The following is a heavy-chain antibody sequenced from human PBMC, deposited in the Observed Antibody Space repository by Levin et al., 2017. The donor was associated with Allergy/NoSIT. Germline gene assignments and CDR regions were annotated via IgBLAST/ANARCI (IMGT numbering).Heavy chain of an antibody. Sequence: PGESLKISCAASGFIFSSHWLSWVRQAPGKGLEWVAHIKQAGSEKYYVDSVKGRFTISRDNAKNSLYLQMNNLRIEDTAVYYCARYGSTWDFDSWGQGTLVTVSS. CDR1: GFIFSSHW. V-gene: IGHV3-7*01. J-gene: IGHJ4*02. CDR3: ARYGSTWDFDS. CDR2: IKQAGSEK. D-gene: IGHD1-26*01.